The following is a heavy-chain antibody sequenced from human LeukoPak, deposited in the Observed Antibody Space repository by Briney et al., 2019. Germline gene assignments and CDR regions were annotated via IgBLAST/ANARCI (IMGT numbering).Heavy chain of an antibody. D-gene: IGHD4-17*01. J-gene: IGHJ5*02. CDR1: GFTFSSYG. Sequence: GRSLRLSCAASGFTFSSYGMHWVRQAPGKGLEWVAVISYDGSNKHYADSVKGRFTISRDNSKNTLYLRMNSLRAEDTAVYYCAKGLLRGNWFDPWGQGTLVTVSS. CDR2: ISYDGSNK. CDR3: AKGLLRGNWFDP. V-gene: IGHV3-30*18.